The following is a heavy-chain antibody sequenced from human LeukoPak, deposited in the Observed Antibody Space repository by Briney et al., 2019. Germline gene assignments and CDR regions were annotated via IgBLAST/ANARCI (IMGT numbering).Heavy chain of an antibody. J-gene: IGHJ6*02. Sequence: GGTLRLSCAASGLTFSDYYMSWGRQAPGEGVGRGSDISSSGSTIYCADSVKSPSTISRDNAKNSLSLQMNSLRAEDTAVYYCATLPYLGSSYYYYGMDVWGQGTTVTVSS. CDR2: ISSSGSTI. V-gene: IGHV3-11*01. CDR3: ATLPYLGSSYYYYGMDV. CDR1: GLTFSDYY. D-gene: IGHD3-16*01.